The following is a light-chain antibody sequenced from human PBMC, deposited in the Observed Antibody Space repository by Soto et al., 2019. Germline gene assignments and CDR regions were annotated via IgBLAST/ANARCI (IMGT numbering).Light chain of an antibody. CDR1: NSDVGTYNY. CDR3: SSYSSTSTPV. CDR2: EVS. V-gene: IGLV2-14*01. J-gene: IGLJ2*01. Sequence: QSALTQPASVSGSPGQSITISCTGTNSDVGTYNYVSWFQQHPGKAPKLIIYEVSSRPSGVSNRFSASKSGNTASLTISGLQAADEADYYCSSYSSTSTPVFGGGTKLTVL.